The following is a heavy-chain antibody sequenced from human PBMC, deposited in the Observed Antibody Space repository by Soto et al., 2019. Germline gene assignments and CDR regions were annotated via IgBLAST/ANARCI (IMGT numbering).Heavy chain of an antibody. Sequence: QVQLQESGPGLAKPSQTLSLTCTVSGGSISSGGSYWNWLRQHPGKGLEWIGYIYDSGSTYYNPALKSRVTRSVDTSKNQFSLKLSSVTAADTAVYYCARSVFPWGQGTLVTVSP. CDR2: IYDSGST. CDR1: GGSISSGGSY. CDR3: ARSVFP. J-gene: IGHJ5*02. V-gene: IGHV4-31*03.